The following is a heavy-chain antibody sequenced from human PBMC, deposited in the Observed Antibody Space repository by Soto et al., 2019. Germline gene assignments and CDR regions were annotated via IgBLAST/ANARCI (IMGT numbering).Heavy chain of an antibody. D-gene: IGHD3-10*01. Sequence: PSETLSLTCAVFGGSISNSNWWTWVRQPPGKGLDWIGEIFHSGSTNYNSSLMGRVTISVDKANNQFSLKLRSDDTAVYFCVRYGVAATYWGQGTQVTVSS. CDR2: IFHSGST. CDR3: VRYGVAATY. J-gene: IGHJ4*02. CDR1: GGSISNSNW. V-gene: IGHV4-4*02.